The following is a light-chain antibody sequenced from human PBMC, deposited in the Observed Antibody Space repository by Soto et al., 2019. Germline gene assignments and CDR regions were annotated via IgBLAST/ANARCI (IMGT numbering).Light chain of an antibody. CDR3: QQYDVYST. CDR2: KAS. Sequence: IQISQSPSTLSASVGGTVTITCRASQSISSWLAWYQQKPGIAPKLLIYKASTLQSGVPSRFSGRGYGTVFTLTISRLQPDDSATYYCQQYDVYSTFGQGTKVEIK. CDR1: QSISSW. J-gene: IGKJ1*01. V-gene: IGKV1-5*03.